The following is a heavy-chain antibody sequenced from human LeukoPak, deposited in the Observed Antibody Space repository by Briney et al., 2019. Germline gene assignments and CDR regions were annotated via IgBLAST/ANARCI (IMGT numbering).Heavy chain of an antibody. CDR2: INHSGST. D-gene: IGHD3-10*01. V-gene: IGHV4-34*01. Sequence: KSSETLSLTCAVYGGSFSGYYWSWIRQPPGKGLEWSGEINHSGSTNYNPSLKSRVTISVDTSKNQFSLKLSSVTAADTAVYYCARGRWYYYGSGNFVLDYWGQGTLVTVSS. CDR3: ARGRWYYYGSGNFVLDY. J-gene: IGHJ4*02. CDR1: GGSFSGYY.